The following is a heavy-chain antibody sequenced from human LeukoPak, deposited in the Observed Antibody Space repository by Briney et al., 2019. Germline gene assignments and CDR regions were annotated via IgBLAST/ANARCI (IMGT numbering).Heavy chain of an antibody. D-gene: IGHD2-15*01. CDR2: FYISGYT. V-gene: IGHV4-4*07. CDR1: GDSISGSY. Sequence: SETLSLTCTVSGDSISGSYWSLIRQPAGKGLVWIGRFYISGYTNYNPSLKSRVTMSVDTSKNQFSLNVRSVTAADTAVYYCARDCSGGSCYEGVLDNWGQGTLVTVSS. CDR3: ARDCSGGSCYEGVLDN. J-gene: IGHJ4*02.